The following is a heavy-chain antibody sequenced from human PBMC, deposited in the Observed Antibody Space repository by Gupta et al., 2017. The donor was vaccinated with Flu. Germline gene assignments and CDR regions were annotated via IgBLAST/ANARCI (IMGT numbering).Heavy chain of an antibody. CDR2: IRGRGGST. CDR1: GFTFKRSA. V-gene: IGHV3-23*01. CDR3: VSVEI. D-gene: IGHD3-10*01. J-gene: IGHJ4*02. Sequence: AIGFTFKRSAMGGVRQAPGKGLEWVSAIRGRGGSTYYADSVKGRCTISRDNSKKTMYLQMNSLRAEDTAGYYCVSVEIGGQGTLVTVSS.